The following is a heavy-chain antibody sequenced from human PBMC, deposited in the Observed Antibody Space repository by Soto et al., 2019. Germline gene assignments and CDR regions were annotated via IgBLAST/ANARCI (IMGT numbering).Heavy chain of an antibody. J-gene: IGHJ3*02. D-gene: IGHD2-2*03. V-gene: IGHV3-33*01. CDR3: ARETNGWSFDI. CDR1: GFIFSTYG. Sequence: QVQLVESGGGVVQSGRSLRLSCEASGFIFSTYGMHWVRQAPGKGLEWVALIWYDGTNEHYADSVKGRFTISKDNSKNTLHLEMSGLRVEDTAVYYCARETNGWSFDIWGQGTMVTVSS. CDR2: IWYDGTNE.